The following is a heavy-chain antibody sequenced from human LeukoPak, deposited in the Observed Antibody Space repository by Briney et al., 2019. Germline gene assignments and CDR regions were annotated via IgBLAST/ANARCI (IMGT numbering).Heavy chain of an antibody. CDR3: ARHLGQLGPTYYYSMDV. J-gene: IGHJ6*02. D-gene: IGHD6-6*01. CDR2: IYPGDSDT. CDR1: GYSFTSYW. Sequence: GESLQISCKGSGYSFTSYWIGWVRQLPGKGLEWMGIIYPGDSDTRYSPSFQGQVTISADKSISTAYLQWSSLKASDTAMYYCARHLGQLGPTYYYSMDVWGQGTTVTVSS. V-gene: IGHV5-51*01.